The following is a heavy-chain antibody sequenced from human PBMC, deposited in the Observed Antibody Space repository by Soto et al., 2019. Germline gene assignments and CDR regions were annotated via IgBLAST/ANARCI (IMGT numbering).Heavy chain of an antibody. Sequence: SGGSLRLSCAGSGFIFSNYNMNWVRQAPGKGLEWVSYINGGGTTVAYADSVEGRFTISRDNAKNSVWLQMNSLRAEDTAVYYCARRMTTYAIDYWGQGTLVTVSS. CDR1: GFIFSNYN. J-gene: IGHJ4*02. CDR3: ARRMTTYAIDY. CDR2: INGGGTTV. V-gene: IGHV3-48*01.